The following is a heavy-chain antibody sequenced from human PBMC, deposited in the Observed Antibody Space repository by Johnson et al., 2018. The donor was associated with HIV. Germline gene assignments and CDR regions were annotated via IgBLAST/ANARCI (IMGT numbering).Heavy chain of an antibody. CDR1: GFTVSSNE. V-gene: IGHV3-38-3*01. CDR3: ARAYSYGAFDI. Sequence: VQLVESRGVLVQPGGSLRLSCAASGFTVSSNEMSWVRQAPGKGLEWVSSISGGSTYYADSVKGRFTISRDNSKNTLYFQMNSLRAEDTAVYYCARAYSYGAFDIWGQGTMVTVSS. J-gene: IGHJ3*02. CDR2: ISGGST. D-gene: IGHD5-18*01.